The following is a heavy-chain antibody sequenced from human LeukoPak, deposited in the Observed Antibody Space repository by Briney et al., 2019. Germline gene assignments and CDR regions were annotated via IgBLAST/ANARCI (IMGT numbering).Heavy chain of an antibody. Sequence: PSETLSLTCTVSGGSISTYYRSWIRQPPGKRLEWIGYIYYTGSTNYNPSLKSRVTISLDTSKNQFSLKLTSVTAADTAVYYCARLYGSNDYWGQGTLVTVSS. CDR2: IYYTGST. CDR3: ARLYGSNDY. D-gene: IGHD4-23*01. J-gene: IGHJ4*02. V-gene: IGHV4-59*08. CDR1: GGSISTYY.